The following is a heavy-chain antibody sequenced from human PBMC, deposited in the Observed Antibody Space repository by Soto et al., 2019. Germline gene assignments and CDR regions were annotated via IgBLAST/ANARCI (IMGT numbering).Heavy chain of an antibody. J-gene: IGHJ4*02. CDR3: ARGQYYYDSTYDY. CDR1: GGSISSYF. V-gene: IGHV4-59*01. CDR2: IYYSGST. D-gene: IGHD3-22*01. Sequence: QVQLQESGPGLVKPSETLSLTCTVSGGSISSYFWSWIRQSPGKGLEWIGYIYYSGSTNYNPSLKSRVTISVDTSKNQFSLRLSSVTAADTALYYCARGQYYYDSTYDYWGQGTLVTVSS.